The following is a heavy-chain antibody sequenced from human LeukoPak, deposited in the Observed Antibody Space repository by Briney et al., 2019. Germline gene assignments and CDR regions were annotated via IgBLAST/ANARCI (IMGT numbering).Heavy chain of an antibody. CDR2: INHSGST. D-gene: IGHD3-3*02. CDR1: GGSFSGYY. V-gene: IGHV4-34*01. CDR3: ARHFYSRFDP. Sequence: SETLSLTCAVYGGSFSGYYWSWIRQPPGKGLEWIGEINHSGSTNYNPSLKSRVTISVDTSKNQFSLKLSSVTAADTAVYYCARHFYSRFDPWGQGTLVTVSS. J-gene: IGHJ5*02.